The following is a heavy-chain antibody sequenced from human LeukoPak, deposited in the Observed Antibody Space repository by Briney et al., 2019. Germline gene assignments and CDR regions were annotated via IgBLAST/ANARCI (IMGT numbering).Heavy chain of an antibody. V-gene: IGHV4-59*01. Sequence: SETLSLTCSVSGGSIRDFYWTWIRQPPGKGLEWMGYIYYTGTTNYSPSLRGRVVMSVDTSRNQFSLNLTSVTPVDTAVYFCARLGDEIAVSGLKYYHYSHTDVWGSGTTVAVCS. D-gene: IGHD6-19*01. CDR2: IYYTGTT. CDR1: GGSIRDFY. CDR3: ARLGDEIAVSGLKYYHYSHTDV. J-gene: IGHJ6*03.